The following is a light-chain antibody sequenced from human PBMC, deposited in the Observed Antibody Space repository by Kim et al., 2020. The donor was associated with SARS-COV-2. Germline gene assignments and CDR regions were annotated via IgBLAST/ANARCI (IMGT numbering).Light chain of an antibody. CDR1: SIEVVNCDA. J-gene: IGLJ1*01. V-gene: IGLV2-8*01. CDR3: SSYAGSNNYV. Sequence: SVTCSSTGTSIEVVNCDAVSWYQQHAGKAPKLMIYEVTKRPSGVPDRFSGSKSGNTASLTVSGLQAEDEAEYYCSSYAGSNNYVSGTGTKVTVL. CDR2: EVT.